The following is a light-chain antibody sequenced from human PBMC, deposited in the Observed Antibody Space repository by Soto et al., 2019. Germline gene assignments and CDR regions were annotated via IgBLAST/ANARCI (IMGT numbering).Light chain of an antibody. CDR2: EVT. J-gene: IGLJ1*01. V-gene: IGLV2-14*01. CDR3: SSYTSSSTLEV. CDR1: SSDVGGYNF. Sequence: QSVLTQPASVSGSAGQSITISCTGTSSDVGGYNFVSWYQQHPGKAPKLMIYEVTFRPSGVSYRFSGSKSGNTASLTISGLQAGDEADYYCSSYTSSSTLEVFGTGTKVTVL.